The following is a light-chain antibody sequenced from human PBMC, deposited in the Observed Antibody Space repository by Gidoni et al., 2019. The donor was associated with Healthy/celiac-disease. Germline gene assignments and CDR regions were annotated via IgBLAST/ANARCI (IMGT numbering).Light chain of an antibody. CDR2: AAS. CDR1: QSISSN. V-gene: IGKV1-39*01. CDR3: QQSYSTPRT. J-gene: IGKJ4*01. Sequence: DIQMTQSPSSLSASVGDRVTITCRASQSISSNLNWYQQKPGKAPKLLIYAASSLQSGVPSRVRGSGSGTDFTLTISSLQPEEFATYYCQQSYSTPRTFGGGTKVEIK.